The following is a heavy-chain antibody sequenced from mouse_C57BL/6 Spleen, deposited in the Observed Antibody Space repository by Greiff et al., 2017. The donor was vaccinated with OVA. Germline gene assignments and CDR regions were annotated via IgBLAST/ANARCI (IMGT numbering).Heavy chain of an antibody. CDR1: GYAFSSSW. CDR3: ARSRDEYDNDY. CDR2: IYPGDGDT. V-gene: IGHV1-82*01. D-gene: IGHD2-4*01. Sequence: QVQLQQSGPELVKPGASVKISCKASGYAFSSSWMNWVKQRPGKGLEWIGRIYPGDGDTNYNGKFKGKATLTADKSSSTAYMQLSRLTSEDSAGYYCARSRDEYDNDYWGQGTTLTVSS. J-gene: IGHJ2*01.